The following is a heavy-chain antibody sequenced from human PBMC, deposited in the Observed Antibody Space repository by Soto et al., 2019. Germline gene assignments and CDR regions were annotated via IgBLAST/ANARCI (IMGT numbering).Heavy chain of an antibody. J-gene: IGHJ4*02. CDR3: AHSKDYSSRWYPLDFDY. CDR2: IYWDDDK. Sequence: QITLKESGPTLVKPTQTLTLTCTFSGFSLSTSGVGVGWIRQPPEKALEWLALIYWDDDKRYSPSLKSRLTITXDXSXNXXVLTMHNVDPVDTATYYCAHSKDYSSRWYPLDFDYWGQGTLVTVSS. D-gene: IGHD6-13*01. V-gene: IGHV2-5*02. CDR1: GFSLSTSGVG.